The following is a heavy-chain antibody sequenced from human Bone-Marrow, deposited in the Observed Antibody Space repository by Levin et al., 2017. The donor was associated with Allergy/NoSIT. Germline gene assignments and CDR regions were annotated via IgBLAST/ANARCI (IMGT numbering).Heavy chain of an antibody. CDR2: IYSTATT. D-gene: IGHD3-16*01. Sequence: GSLRLSCNVSGVSINNYFWTWIRQPPGKGLEWIGYIYSTATTSYNPSPKSRVTMSIDTSKNQIALKLSSVTAADTAVYYCARAGDLERSVSYGTKDYAMDVWGQGTTVTVSS. V-gene: IGHV4-59*01. CDR3: ARAGDLERSVSYGTKDYAMDV. J-gene: IGHJ6*02. CDR1: GVSINNYF.